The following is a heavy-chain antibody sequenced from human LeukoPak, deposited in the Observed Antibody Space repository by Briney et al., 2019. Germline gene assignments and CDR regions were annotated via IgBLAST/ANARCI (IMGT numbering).Heavy chain of an antibody. V-gene: IGHV6-1*01. Sequence: SQTLSLTCAISGDSVSRKSAGWNWIRQSPSRGLEWLGRTYYRSKWYNDYAVSVKSRITINPDTSKNQFSLQLSSVTPEDTAVYYCARQNNTYHHYNLGWFDPWGQGTLVTVSS. CDR2: TYYRSKWYN. CDR1: GDSVSRKSAG. CDR3: ARQNNTYHHYNLGWFDP. D-gene: IGHD5-24*01. J-gene: IGHJ5*02.